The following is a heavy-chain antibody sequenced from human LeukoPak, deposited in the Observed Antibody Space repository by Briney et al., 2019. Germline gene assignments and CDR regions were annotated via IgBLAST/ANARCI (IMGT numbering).Heavy chain of an antibody. Sequence: GGSLRLSCAASGFTFSRYEMNWVRQAPGKGLEGVSYISSSGSTIYYADSVKGRFTISRDNAKNSLYLQMNSPRAEDTAVYYCAREDGDGYDSSGSFDYWGQGTLVTVSS. CDR2: ISSSGSTI. D-gene: IGHD3-22*01. CDR1: GFTFSRYE. J-gene: IGHJ4*02. CDR3: AREDGDGYDSSGSFDY. V-gene: IGHV3-48*03.